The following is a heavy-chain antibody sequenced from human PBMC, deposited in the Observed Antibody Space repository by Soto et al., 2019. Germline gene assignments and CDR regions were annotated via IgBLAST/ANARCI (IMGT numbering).Heavy chain of an antibody. Sequence: ATLVNPTQTLTLPCNFSEFSLSPSRMFVDWIRQPPAKALECLALIDWDDDKYYSTSLKTRLTISKETSKNQVVLTMTNMDPVDTATYYCARMCHSSSWYAVYYYGMDVWGQGTTVTSP. CDR1: EFSLSPSRMF. CDR2: IDWDDDK. CDR3: ARMCHSSSWYAVYYYGMDV. V-gene: IGHV2-70*01. J-gene: IGHJ6*02. D-gene: IGHD6-13*01.